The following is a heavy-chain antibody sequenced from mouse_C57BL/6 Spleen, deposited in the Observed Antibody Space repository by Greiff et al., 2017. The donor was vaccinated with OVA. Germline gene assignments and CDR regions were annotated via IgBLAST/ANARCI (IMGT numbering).Heavy chain of an antibody. CDR1: GYTFTSYW. CDR3: ARSTGTEYFDD. CDR2: IDPADSYT. D-gene: IGHD4-1*02. J-gene: IGHJ1*03. V-gene: IGHV1-50*01. Sequence: VQLQQSGAELVKPGASVKLSCKASGYTFTSYWMQWVKQRPGQGLEWIGEIDPADSYTNYNQKFKGKATLTVDTSSSTAYMQLSSLTSEDAAVYYGARSTGTEYFDDWGKGTTVTVSS.